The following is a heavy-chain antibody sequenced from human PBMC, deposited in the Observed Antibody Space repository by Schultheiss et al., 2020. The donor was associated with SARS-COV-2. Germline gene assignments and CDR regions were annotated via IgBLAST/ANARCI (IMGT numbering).Heavy chain of an antibody. Sequence: GGSLRLSCAASGFTFSSYAMHWVRQAPGKGLEWVAVISYDGSNKYYADSVKGRFTISRDNSKNTLYLQMNSLRAEDTAVYYCARDPDYYDSSGYYYGYYFDYWGQGTLVTVSS. J-gene: IGHJ4*02. CDR2: ISYDGSNK. CDR3: ARDPDYYDSSGYYYGYYFDY. V-gene: IGHV3-30*01. CDR1: GFTFSSYA. D-gene: IGHD3-22*01.